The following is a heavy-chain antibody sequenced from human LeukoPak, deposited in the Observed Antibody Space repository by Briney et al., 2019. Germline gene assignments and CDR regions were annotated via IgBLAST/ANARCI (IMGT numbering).Heavy chain of an antibody. J-gene: IGHJ4*02. CDR3: ARQMTSTRLFDS. V-gene: IGHV3-30*04. CDR1: GFMFSDHA. Sequence: PGGSLRLPCVASGFMFSDHAFHWVRQSPDKGLEWVALIGSDGSKKYYADSVQGRFTVSRENSKNTLFLQMNTLRADDTAVYFCARQMTSTRLFDSWGQGTLVTVSS. CDR2: IGSDGSKK. D-gene: IGHD5/OR15-5a*01.